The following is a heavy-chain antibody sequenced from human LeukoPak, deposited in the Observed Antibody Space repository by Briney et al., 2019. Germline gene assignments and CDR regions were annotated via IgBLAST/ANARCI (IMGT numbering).Heavy chain of an antibody. CDR2: ITTHNGNT. CDR1: GYTFTSYG. Sequence: GASVKVSCKASGYTFTSYGISWVRHAPGQGLEWMGWITTHNGNTRYAQKVQGRVTMTTDTSTSIAYMELRSLTSDDTAVYYCARKGTSGWVGFEIWGQGTMVTVSS. D-gene: IGHD6-19*01. J-gene: IGHJ3*02. CDR3: ARKGTSGWVGFEI. V-gene: IGHV1-18*01.